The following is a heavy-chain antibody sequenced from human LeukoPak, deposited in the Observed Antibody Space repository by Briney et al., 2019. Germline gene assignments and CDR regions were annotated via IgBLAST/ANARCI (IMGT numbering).Heavy chain of an antibody. J-gene: IGHJ5*02. D-gene: IGHD2-2*01. Sequence: AETLSLTCAVSGGSISSSNWRSWLRQPPRKGVEWIGEIYQSESTNYTPSPKRRVTISVDKSKNQFSLKPSSVKAADTALYYCARYFRGVPAATNWFDPRGQGTLVTVSS. CDR2: IYQSEST. CDR3: ARYFRGVPAATNWFDP. CDR1: GGSISSSNW. V-gene: IGHV4-4*02.